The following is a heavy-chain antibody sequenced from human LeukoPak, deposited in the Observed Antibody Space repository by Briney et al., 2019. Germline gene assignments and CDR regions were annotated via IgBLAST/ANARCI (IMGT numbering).Heavy chain of an antibody. D-gene: IGHD3-16*01. J-gene: IGHJ3*02. CDR2: IIPIFGTA. CDR3: ARDANYHDSDAYYDALDI. Sequence: GASVKVSCKASGGTFISYAISWVRQAPGQGLEWMGGIIPIFGTANYAQKFQGRVTITADESTSTAYMELSSLRSEDTAVYYCARDANYHDSDAYYDALDIWGQGTLVTVSS. CDR1: GGTFISYA. V-gene: IGHV1-69*13.